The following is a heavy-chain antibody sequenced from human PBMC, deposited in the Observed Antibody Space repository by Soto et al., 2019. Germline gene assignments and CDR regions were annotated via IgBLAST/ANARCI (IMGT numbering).Heavy chain of an antibody. J-gene: IGHJ2*01. V-gene: IGHV2-5*02. CDR2: IYWDDDK. CDR3: AHRRGLLATGQGWYFDL. Sequence: QITLKESGPTLVKPTQTLTLTCTLSGFSISTSGVGVGWIRQPPGKALEWLALIYWDDDKRYSPSLKNRLTITKDTSKNQVVLTMNNMDPADTATYYCAHRRGLLATGQGWYFDLWGRGALVTVSS. D-gene: IGHD5-12*01. CDR1: GFSISTSGVG.